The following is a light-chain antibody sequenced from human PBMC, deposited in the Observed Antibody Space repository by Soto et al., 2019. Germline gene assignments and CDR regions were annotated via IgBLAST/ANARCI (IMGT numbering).Light chain of an antibody. V-gene: IGKV4-1*01. CDR1: QSVLYSPDNRNF. J-gene: IGKJ2*01. CDR2: RAS. Sequence: DIVMTQSPDSLAVSLGERATINCKSSQSVLYSPDNRNFLAWYQQKAGQAPQLIIYRASSRESGVPDRISGSGSGTEFTLTISSLQAEDVAVYYCQQYYSLPYTVGQGTKLEIK. CDR3: QQYYSLPYT.